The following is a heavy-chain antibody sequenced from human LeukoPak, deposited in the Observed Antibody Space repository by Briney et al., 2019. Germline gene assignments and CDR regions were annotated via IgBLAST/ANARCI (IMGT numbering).Heavy chain of an antibody. CDR1: GYTFTSYV. CDR3: ARGFYDILTGSYYFDY. V-gene: IGHV1-8*01. Sequence: GASVKVSCKASGYTFTSYVIYWVRQATGQGLEWMGWMNPNSGNTGYAQKFQGRVTMTRNTSISTAYMELSSLRSEDTAVYYCARGFYDILTGSYYFDYWGQGTLVTVSS. D-gene: IGHD3-9*01. CDR2: MNPNSGNT. J-gene: IGHJ4*02.